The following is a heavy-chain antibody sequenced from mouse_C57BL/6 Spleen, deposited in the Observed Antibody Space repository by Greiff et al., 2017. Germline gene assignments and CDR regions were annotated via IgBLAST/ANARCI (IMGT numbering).Heavy chain of an antibody. V-gene: IGHV5-9-1*02. CDR2: ISSGGDYI. J-gene: IGHJ2*01. D-gene: IGHD2-10*02. Sequence: EVQLVESGEGLVKPGGSLTLSCAASGFTFSSYAMSWVRQTPEKRLEWVAYISSGGDYIYYADTVKGRFTISRDNARNTLYLQMSSLKSEDTAMYYCTREGYGKGYFDYWGQGTTLTVSS. CDR1: GFTFSSYA. CDR3: TREGYGKGYFDY.